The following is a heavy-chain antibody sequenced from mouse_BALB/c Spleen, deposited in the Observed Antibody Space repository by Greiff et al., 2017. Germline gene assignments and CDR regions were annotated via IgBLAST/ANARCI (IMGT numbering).Heavy chain of an antibody. CDR2: SRNKANDYTT. D-gene: IGHD2-10*02. V-gene: IGHV7-1*02. J-gene: IGHJ1*01. Sequence: EVKLMESGGGLVQPGGSLRLSCATSGFTFSDFYMEWVRQPPGKRLEWIAASRNKANDYTTEYSASVKGRFIVSRDTSQSILYLQMNALRAEDTAIYYCARDEGYGNYEYFEVWGAGTTVTVSS. CDR1: GFTFSDFY. CDR3: ARDEGYGNYEYFEV.